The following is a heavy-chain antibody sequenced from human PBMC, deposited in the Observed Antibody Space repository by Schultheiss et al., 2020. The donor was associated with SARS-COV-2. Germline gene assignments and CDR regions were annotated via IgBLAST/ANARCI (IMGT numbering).Heavy chain of an antibody. CDR2: INHSGST. CDR1: GGSFSGYY. J-gene: IGHJ4*02. V-gene: IGHV4-34*01. CDR3: ARQGYSSGWLIDY. D-gene: IGHD6-19*01. Sequence: SQTLSLTCAVYGGSFSGYYWSWIRQPPGKGLEWIGEINHSGSTNYNPSLKSRVTISVDTSKNQFSLKLSSVTAADTAVYYCARQGYSSGWLIDYWGQGTLVTVSS.